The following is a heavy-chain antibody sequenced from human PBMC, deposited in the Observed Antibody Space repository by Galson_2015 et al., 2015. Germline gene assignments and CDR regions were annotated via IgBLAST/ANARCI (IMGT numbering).Heavy chain of an antibody. CDR3: ARDIGATSLRGFDY. V-gene: IGHV1-3*04. D-gene: IGHD5-12*01. Sequence: WISTYNNHTKYSQKFQGRVTIARDTSATTAYMELSSLRSEDTAVYYCARDIGATSLRGFDYWGQGTLVTVSS. CDR2: ISTYNNHT. J-gene: IGHJ4*02.